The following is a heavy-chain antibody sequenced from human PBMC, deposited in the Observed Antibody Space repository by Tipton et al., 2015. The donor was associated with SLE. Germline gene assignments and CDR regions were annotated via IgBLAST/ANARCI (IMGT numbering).Heavy chain of an antibody. V-gene: IGHV4-59*01. CDR2: IYYSESNTEST. D-gene: IGHD3-22*01. CDR1: GGSLSAYY. J-gene: IGHJ4*02. Sequence: TLSLTCTVSGGSLSAYYWSWIRQSPGRGLEWIAYIYYSESNTESTNYNPSLKSRLTISGDTSKNQFSLKLTSVTAADTAVYYCARESRGYYDSSGYFDYWGQGTLVSVSS. CDR3: ARESRGYYDSSGYFDY.